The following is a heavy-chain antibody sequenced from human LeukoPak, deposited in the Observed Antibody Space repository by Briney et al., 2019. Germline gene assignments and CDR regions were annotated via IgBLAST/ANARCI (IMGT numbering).Heavy chain of an antibody. CDR3: SRGISTSGWLDY. CDR2: TYSSGST. CDR1: GFTFSSYG. V-gene: IGHV3-53*01. J-gene: IGHJ4*02. D-gene: IGHD6-19*01. Sequence: PGGSLRLSCAASGFTFSSYGMHWVRQAPGKGLEWVALTYSSGSTDYADSVKGRFTISRDNSKNTLYLQMNSLRPDDTAVYYCSRGISTSGWLDYWGQGTLLTVSS.